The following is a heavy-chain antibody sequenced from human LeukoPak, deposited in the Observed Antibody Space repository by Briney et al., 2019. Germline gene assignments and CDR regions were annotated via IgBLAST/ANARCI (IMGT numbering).Heavy chain of an antibody. CDR1: GGSISTYY. J-gene: IGHJ4*02. Sequence: SETLSLTCTMSGGSISTYYWSWIRQPPGKGLEWIGYIYCSGNTNYNPSLKSRVTISIDTSKRQFSLRLTSVTAADTAIYYCARLPTMTTMGYWGQGTLVTVSS. D-gene: IGHD4-17*01. CDR2: IYCSGNT. V-gene: IGHV4-59*08. CDR3: ARLPTMTTMGY.